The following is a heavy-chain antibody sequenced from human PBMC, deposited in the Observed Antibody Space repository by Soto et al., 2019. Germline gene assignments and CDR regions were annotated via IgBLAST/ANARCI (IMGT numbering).Heavy chain of an antibody. CDR1: GYNFTSYW. CDR3: ARHAPPSCKDGVCHKSGWFDP. V-gene: IGHV5-10-1*01. CDR2: VDPRDSYS. J-gene: IGHJ5*02. D-gene: IGHD2-8*01. Sequence: GESLKISCRTSGYNFTSYWVNWVRQRPGKGLEWMGRVDPRDSYSSYGPSFQGHVTISVDTSITTAYLQWSSLEASDTAMYYCARHAPPSCKDGVCHKSGWFDPWGQGTLVTVSS.